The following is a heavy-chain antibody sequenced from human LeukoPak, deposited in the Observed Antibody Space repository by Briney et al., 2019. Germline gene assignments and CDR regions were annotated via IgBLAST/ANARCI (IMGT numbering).Heavy chain of an antibody. CDR3: ARDKIYGSGSHRYYYGMDV. Sequence: SETLSLTCTVSGGSISSYYWSWIRQPPGKGLEWIGYIYYSGSTNYNPSLKSRVTISVDTSKNQCSLKLSSVTAADTAVYYCARDKIYGSGSHRYYYGMDVWGKGTTVTVSS. CDR1: GGSISSYY. V-gene: IGHV4-59*01. J-gene: IGHJ6*04. CDR2: IYYSGST. D-gene: IGHD3-10*01.